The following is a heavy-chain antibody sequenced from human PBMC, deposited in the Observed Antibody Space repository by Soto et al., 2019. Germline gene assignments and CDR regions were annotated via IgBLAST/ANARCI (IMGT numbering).Heavy chain of an antibody. CDR1: GFTFSSYA. CDR3: ACDLSSGWFDAFDI. CDR2: ISYDGSNK. Sequence: GGSLRLSSAASGFTFSSYAMHWVRQAPGKGLEWVAVISYDGSNKYYADSVKGRFTISRDNSKNTLYLQMNSLRAEDTAVYYYACDLSSGWFDAFDICGQGTMVTVSS. V-gene: IGHV3-30-3*01. J-gene: IGHJ3*02. D-gene: IGHD6-19*01.